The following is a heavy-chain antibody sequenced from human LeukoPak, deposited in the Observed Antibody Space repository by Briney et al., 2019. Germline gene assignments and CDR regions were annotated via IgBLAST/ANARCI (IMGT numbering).Heavy chain of an antibody. CDR1: GGSFSGYH. J-gene: IGHJ4*02. CDR3: ARGRGAARFVTIEFDY. Sequence: PSETLSLTCAVYGGSFSGYHWSWIRQPPGKGLEWIGEINHRGSTNYNPSLKSRVTMSVDTSKNQFSLRLSSVTAADTAVYYCARGRGAARFVTIEFDYWGQGALVTVSS. CDR2: INHRGST. V-gene: IGHV4-34*01. D-gene: IGHD6-6*01.